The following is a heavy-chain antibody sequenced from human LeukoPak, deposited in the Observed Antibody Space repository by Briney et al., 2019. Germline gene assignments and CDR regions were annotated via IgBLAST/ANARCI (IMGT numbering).Heavy chain of an antibody. Sequence: SETLSLTCTVSGYSISSAYYWGWIRQPPGKGLEWIGSIYHSGSTYYNPSLKSRVTISVDTSKNQFSLKLSSVTAADTAVYYCATSGIKGYCGGDCRINDYWGQGTLVTVSS. J-gene: IGHJ4*02. CDR1: GYSISSAYY. CDR3: ATSGIKGYCGGDCRINDY. CDR2: IYHSGST. V-gene: IGHV4-38-2*02. D-gene: IGHD2-21*02.